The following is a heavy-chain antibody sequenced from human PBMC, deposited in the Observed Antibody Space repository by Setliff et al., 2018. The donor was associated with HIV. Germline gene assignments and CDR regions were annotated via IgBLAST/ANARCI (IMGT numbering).Heavy chain of an antibody. J-gene: IGHJ4*02. D-gene: IGHD1-26*01. Sequence: PSETLSLTCAVYGGSFSGYYWSWIRQPPGKGLEWIGEINHSGRINCNPSLKSRVTISVDTSKNRFSLKVRSVTAADTAVYYCARRTEVGATVDYWGQGTLVTVSS. CDR3: ARRTEVGATVDY. CDR1: GGSFSGYY. CDR2: INHSGRI. V-gene: IGHV4-34*01.